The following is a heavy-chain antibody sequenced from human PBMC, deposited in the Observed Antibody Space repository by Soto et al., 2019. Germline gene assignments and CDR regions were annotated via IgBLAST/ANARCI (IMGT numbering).Heavy chain of an antibody. Sequence: QVQLVQSGSEVKKPGASVKVSCKASGYTFTSYGISWVRQAPGQGLEWLGWISAYNGNTNYAQKLQGRVTMTPDTSTITAYMERRSLRSDDTAVYYCARQPVAGTAFFDYWGQGTLVTVSS. J-gene: IGHJ4*02. CDR3: ARQPVAGTAFFDY. V-gene: IGHV1-18*01. D-gene: IGHD6-19*01. CDR1: GYTFTSYG. CDR2: ISAYNGNT.